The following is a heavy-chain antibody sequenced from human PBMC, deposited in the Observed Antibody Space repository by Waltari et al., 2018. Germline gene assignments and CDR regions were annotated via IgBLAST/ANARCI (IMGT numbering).Heavy chain of an antibody. V-gene: IGHV3-7*01. J-gene: IGHJ3*02. Sequence: EVQLVEAGGGLVQPGGSLRLSCAASGFSFDTVWRSCVRQAPGKGLDGVANIQLDGGEKYYVDSVEGRFTISRDNAKNSLFLQMNSLRAEDTAVYSCARLLHYLDSRGYYNGYAFDIWGQGTMVSVSS. CDR3: ARLLHYLDSRGYYNGYAFDI. CDR1: GFSFDTVW. D-gene: IGHD3-22*01. CDR2: IQLDGGEK.